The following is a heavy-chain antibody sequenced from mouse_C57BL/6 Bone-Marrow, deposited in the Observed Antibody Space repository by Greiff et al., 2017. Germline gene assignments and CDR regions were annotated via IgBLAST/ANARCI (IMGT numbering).Heavy chain of an antibody. CDR2: IYPTSGRT. V-gene: IGHV1-55*01. CDR3: ARSGPLGRSFDY. J-gene: IGHJ2*01. D-gene: IGHD4-1*01. CDR1: GYTFTSYW. Sequence: QVQLQQPGAELVKPGASVKMSCKASGYTFTSYWITWVKQRPGQGLEWIGDIYPTSGRTNYNEKFKSKAILTVDTSSNTAYMQLSRLTSEDSAVFYCARSGPLGRSFDYWGQGTTLTGSS.